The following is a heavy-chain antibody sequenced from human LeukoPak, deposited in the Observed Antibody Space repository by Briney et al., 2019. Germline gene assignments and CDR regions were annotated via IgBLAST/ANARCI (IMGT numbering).Heavy chain of an antibody. V-gene: IGHV3-48*02. J-gene: IGHJ4*02. CDR3: ARTGVLRRYSYGTFDY. CDR2: ISSSSSTI. D-gene: IGHD5-18*01. CDR1: GFTFSSYS. Sequence: GGSPRLSCAASGFTFSSYSMNWVRQAPGKGLEWVSYISSSSSTIYYADSVKGRFTISRDNAKNSLYLQMNSLRDEDTAVYYCARTGVLRRYSYGTFDYWGQGTLVTVSS.